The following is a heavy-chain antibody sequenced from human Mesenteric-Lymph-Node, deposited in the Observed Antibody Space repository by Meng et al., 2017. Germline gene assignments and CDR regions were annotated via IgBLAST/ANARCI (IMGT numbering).Heavy chain of an antibody. CDR3: ATDASIAAAGNYDAFDI. V-gene: IGHV1-24*01. CDR1: GYTLTELS. CDR2: FDPEDGET. Sequence: ASVKVSCKVSGYTLTELSMHWVRQAPGKGLEWMGGFDPEDGETIYAQKFQGRVTMTEDTSTDTAYMELSSLRSEDTAVYYCATDASIAAAGNYDAFDIWGQGTMVTVSS. D-gene: IGHD6-13*01. J-gene: IGHJ3*02.